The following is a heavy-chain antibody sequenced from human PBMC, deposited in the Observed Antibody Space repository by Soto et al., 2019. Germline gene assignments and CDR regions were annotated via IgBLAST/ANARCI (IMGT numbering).Heavy chain of an antibody. V-gene: IGHV1-24*01. CDR2: FDPEDDKT. Sequence: QVQLVQSGAEVKKPGASVKVSCKVSGYFRNELAIHWVRQAPGKGFEWMGGFDPEDDKTIYAQRFQGRVTMTADTSTDTAYMELSSLRSEDTAVYYCATLGLYYGDYRLWGQGFLVTVSS. J-gene: IGHJ4*02. D-gene: IGHD4-17*01. CDR1: GYFRNELA. CDR3: ATLGLYYGDYRL.